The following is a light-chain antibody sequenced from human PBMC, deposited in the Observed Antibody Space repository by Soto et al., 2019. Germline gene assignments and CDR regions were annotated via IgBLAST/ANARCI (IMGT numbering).Light chain of an antibody. Sequence: EIVMTQSPATLSVSPGERVTLSCRASQSVSSNLAWYQQKPGQAPSLLMYGVSTRATGIPARFSGSGSGTEFTLTISSLQSEDFAVYYCQQYNRWTPWTFGQGTKVEIK. CDR2: GVS. V-gene: IGKV3-15*01. CDR3: QQYNRWTPWT. CDR1: QSVSSN. J-gene: IGKJ1*01.